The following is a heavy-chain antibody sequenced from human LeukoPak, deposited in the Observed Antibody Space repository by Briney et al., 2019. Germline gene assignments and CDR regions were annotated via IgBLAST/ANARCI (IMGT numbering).Heavy chain of an antibody. Sequence: ASVKVSCKASGYTFTSYGISWVRQAPGQGLEWMGWISAYNGNTNYAQKLQGRVTMTTDTSTSTAYMELRSLRSDDTAVYYCANPITIFGVVLILGYWGQGTLVTVSS. CDR2: ISAYNGNT. D-gene: IGHD3-3*01. CDR1: GYTFTSYG. J-gene: IGHJ4*02. V-gene: IGHV1-18*01. CDR3: ANPITIFGVVLILGY.